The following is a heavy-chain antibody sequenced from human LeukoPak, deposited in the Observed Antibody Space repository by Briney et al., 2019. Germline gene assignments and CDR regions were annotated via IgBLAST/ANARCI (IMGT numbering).Heavy chain of an antibody. Sequence: GASVKVSCKASGYTFTSYDINWVRQATGQGLEWMGWMNPNSGNTGYAQKFQGRVTMTRNTSISTAYMELSSLRSDDTAVYYCAAIAAAGTGMDVWGQGTTVTVSS. V-gene: IGHV1-8*01. CDR1: GYTFTSYD. D-gene: IGHD6-13*01. CDR2: MNPNSGNT. J-gene: IGHJ6*02. CDR3: AAIAAAGTGMDV.